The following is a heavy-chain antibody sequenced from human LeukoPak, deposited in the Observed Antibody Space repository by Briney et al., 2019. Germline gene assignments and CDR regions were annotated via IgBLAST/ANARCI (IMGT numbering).Heavy chain of an antibody. CDR1: GFTFSNSD. Sequence: GGSLRLSCAASGFTFSNSDMHWVCQAAGKGLEWVSAIGTVGDTYYPGSVKGRFTISRENAKNSLYLQMNSLRAGDTAVYYCAREMGDKYSSSWALDLWGRGTLVTVSS. V-gene: IGHV3-13*01. CDR3: AREMGDKYSSSWALDL. J-gene: IGHJ2*01. CDR2: IGTVGDT. D-gene: IGHD6-13*01.